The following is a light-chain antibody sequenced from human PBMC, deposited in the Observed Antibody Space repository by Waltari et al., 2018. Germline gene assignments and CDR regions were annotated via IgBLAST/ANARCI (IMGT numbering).Light chain of an antibody. J-gene: IGLJ1*01. CDR1: SSDVGGSKY. Sequence: QSALTQPASVSGSPGQSITISCTGTSSDVGGSKYVSWYQQNPGKAPKLMIYAVSNRPSGFSNRFSGSKSGNTASLTISGLQAEDEADYYCSSYTTTSAPGIFGTGTKVTVL. CDR3: SSYTTTSAPGI. V-gene: IGLV2-14*01. CDR2: AVS.